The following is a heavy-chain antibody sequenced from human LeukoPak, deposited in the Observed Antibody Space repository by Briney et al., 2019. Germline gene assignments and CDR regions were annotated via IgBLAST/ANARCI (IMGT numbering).Heavy chain of an antibody. V-gene: IGHV1-8*01. Sequence: PRASVKVSCKASGYTFTSYDINWVRQATGQGLEWMGWMNPNSGNTGYAQKFQGRVTMTRNTSISTAYMELSSLRSEDTAVYYCARGRSSWFGELPTFDYWGQGTLVTVSS. D-gene: IGHD3-10*01. CDR2: MNPNSGNT. CDR1: GYTFTSYD. J-gene: IGHJ4*02. CDR3: ARGRSSWFGELPTFDY.